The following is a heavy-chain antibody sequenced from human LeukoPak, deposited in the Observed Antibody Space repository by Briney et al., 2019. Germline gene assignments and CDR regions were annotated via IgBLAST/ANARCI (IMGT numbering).Heavy chain of an antibody. J-gene: IGHJ4*02. CDR1: GFTVSSNY. Sequence: GGSLRLSCAASGFTVSSNYMSWVRQAPGKGLEWVSVIYSDSSTYYADSVKGRFTISRDKSKNTLYLQMNSLGAEDTAMYYCARNLPMLFGGQGTLVTVSS. V-gene: IGHV3-53*01. CDR3: ARNLPMLF. D-gene: IGHD3-10*02. CDR2: IYSDSST.